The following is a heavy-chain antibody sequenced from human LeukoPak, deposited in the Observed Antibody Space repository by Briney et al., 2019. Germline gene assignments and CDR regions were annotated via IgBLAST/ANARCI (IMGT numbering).Heavy chain of an antibody. CDR2: ISGSGGST. J-gene: IGHJ4*02. Sequence: GGSLRLSCAASGFTFSSYAMSWVREAPGKGLEWVSGISGSGGSTYYADSVKGRFTISRDNSKNTLYLQMNCLTAEDTAVYYCANSWKLLTPDCCGQGTLVTVSS. D-gene: IGHD1-26*01. V-gene: IGHV3-23*01. CDR1: GFTFSSYA. CDR3: ANSWKLLTPDC.